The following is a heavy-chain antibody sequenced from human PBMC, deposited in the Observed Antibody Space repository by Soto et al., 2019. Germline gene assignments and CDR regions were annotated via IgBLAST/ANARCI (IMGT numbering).Heavy chain of an antibody. J-gene: IGHJ6*02. CDR2: MYNTGST. CDR1: GGTISRYY. V-gene: IGHV4-59*01. CDR3: ARDLWGYCGTDCYPLDV. D-gene: IGHD2-21*02. Sequence: LETLSLTCTVSGGTISRYYWSWIRQPPGKGLEWIGYMYNTGSTVYNPSFKSRVTISVDTSKNQFSLKLNSVTAADTAVYYCARDLWGYCGTDCYPLDVWGQGTTVTVSS.